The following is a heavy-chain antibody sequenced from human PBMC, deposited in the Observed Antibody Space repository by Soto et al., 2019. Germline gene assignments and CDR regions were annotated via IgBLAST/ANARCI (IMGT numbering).Heavy chain of an antibody. V-gene: IGHV4-34*01. CDR3: ASGNGAWFDP. J-gene: IGHJ5*02. CDR2: INHSGST. D-gene: IGHD4-17*01. Sequence: SETLSLTCAVYGGSFSGDYWSWIRQPPGKGLEWIGEINHSGSTNYNPSLKSRVTISVDTSKNQFSLKLSSVTAADTAVYYCASGNGAWFDPWGQGTLVTVS. CDR1: GGSFSGDY.